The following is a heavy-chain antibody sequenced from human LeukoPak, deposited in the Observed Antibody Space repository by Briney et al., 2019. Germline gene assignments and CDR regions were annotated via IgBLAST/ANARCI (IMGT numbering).Heavy chain of an antibody. CDR2: IYYSGST. Sequence: NPSETLSLTCTVSGGSISSSSYYWGWIRQPPGKGLEWIGSIYYSGSTYYNPSLKSRVTISVDTSKNQFSLKLSSVTAADTAVYYCATGAVYYDNAFDIWGQGTMVTVSS. CDR3: ATGAVYYDNAFDI. V-gene: IGHV4-39*07. J-gene: IGHJ3*02. D-gene: IGHD3-22*01. CDR1: GGSISSSSYY.